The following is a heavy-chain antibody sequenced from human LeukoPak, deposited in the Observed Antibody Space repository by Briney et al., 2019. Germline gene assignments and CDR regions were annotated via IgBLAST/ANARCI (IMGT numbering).Heavy chain of an antibody. Sequence: SETLSLTCTVSGGSISSYYWSWIRQPPGKGLEWIGYIYYSGSTNYNPSLKSRVTISVDTSKNQFSLKLSSVTAADTAVYYCARGGPHRDGYNADYWGQGTLVTVSS. CDR2: IYYSGST. D-gene: IGHD5-24*01. CDR3: ARGGPHRDGYNADY. V-gene: IGHV4-59*01. CDR1: GGSISSYY. J-gene: IGHJ4*02.